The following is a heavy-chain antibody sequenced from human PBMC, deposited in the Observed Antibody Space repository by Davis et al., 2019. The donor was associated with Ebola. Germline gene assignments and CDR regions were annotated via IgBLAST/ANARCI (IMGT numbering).Heavy chain of an antibody. D-gene: IGHD3-16*02. J-gene: IGHJ4*02. CDR3: ASPMITFGGVIVI. Sequence: GESLKISCAASGFTFSRYGMHCVRQAPGKGLEWVAHIKQDGSEKYYVDSVKGRFTISRDNAKNSLYLQMNSLRAEDTAVYYCASPMITFGGVIVIWGQGTLVTVSS. V-gene: IGHV3-7*01. CDR1: GFTFSRYG. CDR2: IKQDGSEK.